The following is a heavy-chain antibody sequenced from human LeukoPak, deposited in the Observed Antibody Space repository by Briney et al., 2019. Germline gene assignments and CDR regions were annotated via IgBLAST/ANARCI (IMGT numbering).Heavy chain of an antibody. CDR2: IRNKPNNHAT. Sequence: GGSLKLSCAASGFTFSGSSMHWVRQASGKGLEWVGHIRNKPNNHATAYPASVKGRFTISRDDSKSTAYLQMSSLKTEDTAVYYCATWLGVTINYWGQGTLVTVSS. V-gene: IGHV3-73*01. CDR1: GFTFSGSS. J-gene: IGHJ4*02. CDR3: ATWLGVTINY. D-gene: IGHD3-10*01.